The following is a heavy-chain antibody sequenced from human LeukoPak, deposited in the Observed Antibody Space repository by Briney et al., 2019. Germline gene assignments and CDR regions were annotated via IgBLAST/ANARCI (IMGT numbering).Heavy chain of an antibody. CDR3: AKDQGY. V-gene: IGHV3-30*18. Sequence: PGRSLRLSRAASGFTFSTYGMNWVRQAPGKGLEWVALISFDGSNTYYADSVKGRFTISRDNSKNTVYLQMNSLRAEDTAMYYCAKDQGYWGRGTLVTVSS. CDR2: ISFDGSNT. J-gene: IGHJ4*02. CDR1: GFTFSTYG.